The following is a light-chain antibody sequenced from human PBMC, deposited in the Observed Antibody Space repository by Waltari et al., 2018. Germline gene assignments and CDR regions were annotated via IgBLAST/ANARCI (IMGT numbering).Light chain of an antibody. J-gene: IGKJ1*01. V-gene: IGKV2-30*01. Sequence: DVVMTQSPLSLAVTLGQPASISCRSSQSLVSSDGNTYFNWFQQSPGQSPRRLLYKVSNRDSGVPDRFSGSGSGTEFTLRISRVEAEDVGIYYCMEGTHRPWTFGQGTRVEIK. CDR3: MEGTHRPWT. CDR1: QSLVSSDGNTY. CDR2: KVS.